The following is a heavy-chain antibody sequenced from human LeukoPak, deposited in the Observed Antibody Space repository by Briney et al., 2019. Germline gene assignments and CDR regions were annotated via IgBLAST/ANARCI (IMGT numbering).Heavy chain of an antibody. CDR2: INPNSGGT. Sequence: ASVKVSCKASGGTFSSYAISWVRQAPGQGLEWMGWINPNSGGTNYAQKFQGRVTMTRDTSISTAYMELSRLRSDDTAVYYCARDGGDFDYWGQGTLVTVSS. V-gene: IGHV1-2*02. CDR1: GGTFSSYA. J-gene: IGHJ4*02. CDR3: ARDGGDFDY. D-gene: IGHD3-10*01.